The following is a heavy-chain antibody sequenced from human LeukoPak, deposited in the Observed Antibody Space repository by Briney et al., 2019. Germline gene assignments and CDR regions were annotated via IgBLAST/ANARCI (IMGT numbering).Heavy chain of an antibody. CDR1: GFTFSSYA. Sequence: PGGSLRLSCAASGFTFSSYAMSWVRQAPGKGLEWVSAISGSGGNTYYADSVKGRFTISRDNSKNTLYLQMNSLRAEDTALYYCAKDRGSSSCLDYWGQGTLVTVSS. D-gene: IGHD6-13*01. CDR3: AKDRGSSSCLDY. CDR2: ISGSGGNT. J-gene: IGHJ4*02. V-gene: IGHV3-23*01.